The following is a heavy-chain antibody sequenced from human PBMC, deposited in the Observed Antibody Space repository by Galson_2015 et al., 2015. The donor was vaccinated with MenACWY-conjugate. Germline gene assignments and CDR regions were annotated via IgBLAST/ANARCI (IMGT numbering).Heavy chain of an antibody. Sequence: SLRLSCAASGFTFSSYSMNWVRQAPGKGLEWVSYISSSSSTIYYADSVKGRFTISRDNAKNSLYLQMNSLRDEDTAVYYCARDSIAYCGGDCYCDYWVQGTLVTVSS. D-gene: IGHD2-21*02. CDR2: ISSSSSTI. CDR3: ARDSIAYCGGDCYCDY. V-gene: IGHV3-48*02. CDR1: GFTFSSYS. J-gene: IGHJ4*02.